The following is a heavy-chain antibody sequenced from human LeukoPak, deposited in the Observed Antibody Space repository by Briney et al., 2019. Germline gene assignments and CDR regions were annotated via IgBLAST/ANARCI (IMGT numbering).Heavy chain of an antibody. CDR3: ARDKGYYDSSFQH. Sequence: ASVKVSCKASGYTFTNYYMHWVRQAPGQGLEWMGWISAYNGNTNYAQKLQGRVTMTTDTSTSTAYMELRSLRSDDTAVYYCARDKGYYDSSFQHWGQGTLVTVSS. CDR1: GYTFTNYY. V-gene: IGHV1-18*04. J-gene: IGHJ1*01. D-gene: IGHD3-22*01. CDR2: ISAYNGNT.